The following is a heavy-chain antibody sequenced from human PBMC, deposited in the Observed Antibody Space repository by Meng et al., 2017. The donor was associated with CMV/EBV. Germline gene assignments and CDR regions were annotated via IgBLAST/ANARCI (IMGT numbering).Heavy chain of an antibody. CDR1: GWSFSGYY. CDR2: INHSGST. D-gene: IGHD3-3*01. CDR3: ASLRTIFGVVPSNDY. V-gene: IGHV4-34*01. J-gene: IGHJ4*02. Sequence: AVYGWSFSGYYWSWIRQPPGKGLEWLGEINHSGSTNYHPSLKSRVTISVDTSKNQFSLKLSSVTAADTAVYYCASLRTIFGVVPSNDYWGQGTLDRLL.